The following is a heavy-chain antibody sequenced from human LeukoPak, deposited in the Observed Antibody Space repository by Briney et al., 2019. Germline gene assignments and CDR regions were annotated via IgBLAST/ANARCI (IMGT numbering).Heavy chain of an antibody. CDR3: ARAAYCGGDCYLFDY. CDR1: GGSITSVSYY. Sequence: SETLSLTCTVSGGSITSVSYYWGWIRQPPGKGLEWIGSIYYSGSTYYNSSLKSRVTISVDTSKNQFSLKLSSLTAADTAVYYCARAAYCGGDCYLFDYWGQGTLVTVFS. J-gene: IGHJ4*02. CDR2: IYYSGST. V-gene: IGHV4-39*01. D-gene: IGHD2-21*02.